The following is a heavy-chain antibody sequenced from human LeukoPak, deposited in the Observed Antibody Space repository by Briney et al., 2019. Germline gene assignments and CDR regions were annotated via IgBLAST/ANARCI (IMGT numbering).Heavy chain of an antibody. D-gene: IGHD6-13*01. CDR1: GFTFNNNW. V-gene: IGHV3-7*05. CDR3: PRWGTYSSSWLGAFDI. J-gene: IGHJ3*02. Sequence: PGGSLRLSCAASGFTFNNNWMSWVRQAPGKGLEWVANIKQDGSEKYYVDSVKGRFTISRDNAKNSLYLHMNSLRAEDTAVYYCPRWGTYSSSWLGAFDIWGQGTMVTVSS. CDR2: IKQDGSEK.